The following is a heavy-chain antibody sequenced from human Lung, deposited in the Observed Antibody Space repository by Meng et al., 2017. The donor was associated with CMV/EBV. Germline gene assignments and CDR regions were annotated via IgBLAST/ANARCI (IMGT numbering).Heavy chain of an antibody. CDR2: MDYRGST. Sequence: QVQLQESGQGRVKPSQTLSHTCTGSGDSISSGEYFWSWSRQPPGKGLEWIGYMDYRGSTFYNPSLKSRVTISVDTSKNQFSLKLSSVTAADTAVYFCARGELLWDYWGQGTLVTVSS. J-gene: IGHJ4*02. CDR3: ARGELLWDY. D-gene: IGHD2-2*01. V-gene: IGHV4-30-4*01. CDR1: GDSISSGEYF.